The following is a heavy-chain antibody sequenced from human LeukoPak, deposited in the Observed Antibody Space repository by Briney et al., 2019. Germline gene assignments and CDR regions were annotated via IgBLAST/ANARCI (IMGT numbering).Heavy chain of an antibody. V-gene: IGHV3-53*01. CDR1: GFTVSSNY. Sequence: GGSLRLSCAASGFTVSSNYMSWVRQAPGKGLEWVSVIYSGGSTYYADSVKGRFTISRDNSKNTLYLQMNSLRAEDTAVYYCASERSGNWNPGGFDYWGQGTLVTVSS. J-gene: IGHJ4*02. CDR3: ASERSGNWNPGGFDY. CDR2: IYSGGST. D-gene: IGHD1-20*01.